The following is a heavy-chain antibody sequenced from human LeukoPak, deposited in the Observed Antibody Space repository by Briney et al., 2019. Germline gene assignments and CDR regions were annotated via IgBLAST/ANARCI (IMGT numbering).Heavy chain of an antibody. J-gene: IGHJ4*02. CDR1: GFIVSSSF. D-gene: IGHD5-18*01. CDR2: IYGPGSV. V-gene: IGHV3-66*01. CDR3: ARDRGDSNGYVNY. Sequence: GGSLRLSCAASGFIVSSSFTGWVRQAPGKGLEWVSVIYGPGSVYYADSVKGRFTISRDNSKSALYLQRNSLRAEDSAVYYCARDRGDSNGYVNYWGQGALVTVSS.